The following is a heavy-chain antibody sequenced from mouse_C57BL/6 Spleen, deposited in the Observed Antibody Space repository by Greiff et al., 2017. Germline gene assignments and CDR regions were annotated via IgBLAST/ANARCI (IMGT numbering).Heavy chain of an antibody. J-gene: IGHJ3*01. Sequence: QVQLQQSGAELARPGASVKMSCKASGYTFTSYTMHWVKQRPGQGLEWIGYINPSSGCTKYNQKFKDKATLTADKSSSTAYMQLSSLTSEDSAVXYCARDPPGDYAFSWFAYWGQGTRVTVSA. CDR2: INPSSGCT. V-gene: IGHV1-4*01. CDR3: ARDPPGDYAFSWFAY. D-gene: IGHD2-13*01. CDR1: GYTFTSYT.